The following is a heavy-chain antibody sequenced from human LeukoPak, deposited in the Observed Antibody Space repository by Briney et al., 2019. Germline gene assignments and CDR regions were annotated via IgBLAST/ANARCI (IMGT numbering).Heavy chain of an antibody. V-gene: IGHV3-21*01. CDR3: ASPGIVGTSFHYFDY. CDR1: GFTFSSYS. Sequence: PGGSLRLSCAASGFTFSSYSMNWVRQAPGKGLEWVSSISSSSSSYIYYADSVKGRFTISRDNAKNSLYLQMNSLRAEDTAVYYCASPGIVGTSFHYFDYWGQGTLVTVSS. CDR2: ISSSSSSYI. D-gene: IGHD1-26*01. J-gene: IGHJ4*02.